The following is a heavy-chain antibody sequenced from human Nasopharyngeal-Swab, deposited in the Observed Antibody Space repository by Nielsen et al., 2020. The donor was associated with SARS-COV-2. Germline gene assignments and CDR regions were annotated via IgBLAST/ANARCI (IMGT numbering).Heavy chain of an antibody. V-gene: IGHV3-23*01. CDR3: VKDLEVDTYSDTSGYLDY. D-gene: IGHD3-22*01. Sequence: GESLKISCAASGFIFSRYVINWVRQAPGKGLEWVSTISASGASTYYADSVKGRFTISRDNSKNTVYLQMNNLRAEDTAVYYCVKDLEVDTYSDTSGYLDYWGQGTPVIVSS. CDR2: ISASGAST. CDR1: GFIFSRYV. J-gene: IGHJ4*02.